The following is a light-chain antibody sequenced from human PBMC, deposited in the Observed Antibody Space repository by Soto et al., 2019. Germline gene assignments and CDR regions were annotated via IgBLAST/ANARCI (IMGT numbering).Light chain of an antibody. CDR3: SLYTSSSTDV. J-gene: IGLJ1*01. V-gene: IGLV2-18*01. CDR2: DVN. Sequence: QSALTQPPSVSGSPGQSITISCTGISSDVGSYDRVSWYQQPPGTAPKTIIHDVNNRPSGVPDRLSGSKSGSTASLTISGLHAEDEADYYCSLYTSSSTDVFGTGTKVTVL. CDR1: SSDVGSYDR.